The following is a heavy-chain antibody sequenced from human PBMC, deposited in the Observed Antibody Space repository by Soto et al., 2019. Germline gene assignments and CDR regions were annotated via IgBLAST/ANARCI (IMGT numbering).Heavy chain of an antibody. V-gene: IGHV1-18*04. D-gene: IGHD2-21*02. J-gene: IGHJ4*02. CDR3: CRSDCDDSSNC. Sequence: VSVKVSCKASGYTFTSYGLTWVRRAPGQGLEWMGRIASHDGSTVSAQSFQGRLTLTRDTFTNTAYFELGARTSDDTGLYSGCRSDCDDSSNCWGQGTLVTCAS. CDR1: GYTFTSYG. CDR2: IASHDGST.